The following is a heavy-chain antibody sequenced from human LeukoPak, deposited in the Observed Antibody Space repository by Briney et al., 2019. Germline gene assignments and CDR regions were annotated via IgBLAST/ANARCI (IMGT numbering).Heavy chain of an antibody. J-gene: IGHJ5*02. CDR1: GFTFTGYY. Sequence: ASVKVSCKASGFTFTGYYIHWVRQAPGQGLEWMGYINPNSGATTYAQKFQGRVTMTRDTSISTAYMELSRLRSDDTAVYYRARDKPHNCFDPWGQGALVTVSS. V-gene: IGHV1-2*02. CDR3: ARDKPHNCFDP. CDR2: INPNSGAT.